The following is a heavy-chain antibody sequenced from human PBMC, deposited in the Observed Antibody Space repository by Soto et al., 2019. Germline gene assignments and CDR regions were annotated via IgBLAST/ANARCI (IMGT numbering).Heavy chain of an antibody. Sequence: SETLSLTCAVYGGSFSGYYWSWIRQPPGKGLEWIGEINHSGSTNYNPSLKSRVTISVDTSKNQFSLKLSSVTAADTAVYYCARRIAAPGWYFDYWGQGTLVTVSS. CDR2: INHSGST. CDR1: GGSFSGYY. V-gene: IGHV4-34*01. CDR3: ARRIAAPGWYFDY. D-gene: IGHD6-13*01. J-gene: IGHJ4*02.